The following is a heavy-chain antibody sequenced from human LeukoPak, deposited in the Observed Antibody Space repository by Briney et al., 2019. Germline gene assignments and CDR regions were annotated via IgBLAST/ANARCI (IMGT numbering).Heavy chain of an antibody. CDR2: ISYDGSNK. J-gene: IGHJ4*02. CDR1: GFTFSSYA. CDR3: AKDYYGSGSYYSSYYFDY. V-gene: IGHV3-30*04. Sequence: GGSLRLSCAASGFTFSSYAVHWVRQAPGKGLEWVAVISYDGSNKYYADSVKGRFTISRDNSKNTLYLQMNSLRAEDTAVYYCAKDYYGSGSYYSSYYFDYWGQGTLVTVSS. D-gene: IGHD3-10*01.